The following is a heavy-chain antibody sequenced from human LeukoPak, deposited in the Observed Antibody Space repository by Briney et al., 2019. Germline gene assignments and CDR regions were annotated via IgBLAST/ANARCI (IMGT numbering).Heavy chain of an antibody. CDR3: AKDRICTNGVCFFDY. CDR1: GFTFSSYA. Sequence: GGSLRLSCAASGFTFSSYAMSWVRQAPGKGLEWVSAISGSGGSTYYADSVKGRFTISRDNSKNTLYLQMNSLRAEDTAVNYCAKDRICTNGVCFFDYWGQGTLVTVSS. J-gene: IGHJ4*02. D-gene: IGHD2-8*01. V-gene: IGHV3-23*01. CDR2: ISGSGGST.